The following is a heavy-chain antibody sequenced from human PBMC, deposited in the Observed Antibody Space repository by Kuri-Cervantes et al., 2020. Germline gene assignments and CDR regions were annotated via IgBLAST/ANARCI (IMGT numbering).Heavy chain of an antibody. J-gene: IGHJ6*02. Sequence: SETLSLTCTVSGGSISSGDYYWSWIRQPPGKGLEWIGYIHYSGSTYYNPSLKSRVTISVDTSKNQFSLKLSSVTAADTAVYYCARGIYSGSWREVTIYGMDAWGQGTTVTVSS. CDR1: GGSISSGDYY. V-gene: IGHV4-30-4*01. CDR3: ARGIYSGSWREVTIYGMDA. D-gene: IGHD6-13*01. CDR2: IHYSGST.